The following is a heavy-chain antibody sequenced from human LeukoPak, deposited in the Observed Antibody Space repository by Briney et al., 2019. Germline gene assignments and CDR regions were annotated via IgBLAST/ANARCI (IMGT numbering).Heavy chain of an antibody. J-gene: IGHJ5*02. D-gene: IGHD2-2*01. Sequence: GGSLRLSCAAAGFTFSNYAMGWVRQAPGKGLELVSAISGRRGGTFYADSVKGRFTISRDDSKNTLYLQMNSLRAADTAVYYCAKDEGGCSSTSCYYDWFDPWGQGTLVSVSS. CDR1: GFTFSNYA. V-gene: IGHV3-23*01. CDR3: AKDEGGCSSTSCYYDWFDP. CDR2: ISGRRGGT.